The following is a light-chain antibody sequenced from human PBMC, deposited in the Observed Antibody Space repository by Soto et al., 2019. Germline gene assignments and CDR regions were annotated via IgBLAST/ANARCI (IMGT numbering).Light chain of an antibody. CDR1: SSDVGSYTL. Sequence: QSVLTQPASVSGSPGQSITISCTGTSSDVGSYTLVSWYQQHPGKAPKLMIYEGSQRPLGVSNRFSGSKSGNTASLTISGLQTEDEADYYCCSYAGSSTYVFGGGTKLTVL. CDR2: EGS. CDR3: CSYAGSSTYV. J-gene: IGLJ2*01. V-gene: IGLV2-23*01.